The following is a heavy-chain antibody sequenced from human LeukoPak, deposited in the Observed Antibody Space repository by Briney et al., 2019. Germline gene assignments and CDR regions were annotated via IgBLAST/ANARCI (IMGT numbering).Heavy chain of an antibody. J-gene: IGHJ4*02. D-gene: IGHD3-10*01. CDR3: LRDWYGSGSYWQIRESYFDY. CDR2: IKSKTDGGTT. V-gene: IGHV3-15*01. Sequence: GGSLRLSCAASGXTFSNAWVSWVRQAPGKGLEWVGRIKSKTDGGTTDYAAPVKGRFTISRDDSKNTLYLQMNSLKTEDTAVYYCLRDWYGSGSYWQIRESYFDYWGQGTLVTVSS. CDR1: GXTFSNAW.